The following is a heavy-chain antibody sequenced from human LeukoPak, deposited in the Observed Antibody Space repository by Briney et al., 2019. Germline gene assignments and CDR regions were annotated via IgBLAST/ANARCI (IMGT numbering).Heavy chain of an antibody. Sequence: SETLPLTCTVSGGSISSYYWSWIRQPAGKGLEWIGRIYTSGSTNYNPSPKSRVTMSVDTSKNQFSLKLSSVTAADTAVYYCCGYSLYWGQGTLVTVSS. CDR1: GGSISSYY. D-gene: IGHD5-18*01. V-gene: IGHV4-4*07. CDR3: CGYSLY. J-gene: IGHJ4*02. CDR2: IYTSGST.